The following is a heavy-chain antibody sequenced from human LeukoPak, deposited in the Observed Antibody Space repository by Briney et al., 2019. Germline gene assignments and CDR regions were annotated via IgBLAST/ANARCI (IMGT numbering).Heavy chain of an antibody. CDR2: ISYDGSNK. Sequence: PGGSLRLSCAASGFTFSSYGMHWVRQAPGKGLEWVAVISYDGSNKYYADSVKGRFTISRDNSKNTLYLQMNSLRAEDTAVYYCAKDTSNGDTAMAGLYGDGMDVWGQGTTVTASS. V-gene: IGHV3-30*18. J-gene: IGHJ6*02. D-gene: IGHD5-18*01. CDR3: AKDTSNGDTAMAGLYGDGMDV. CDR1: GFTFSSYG.